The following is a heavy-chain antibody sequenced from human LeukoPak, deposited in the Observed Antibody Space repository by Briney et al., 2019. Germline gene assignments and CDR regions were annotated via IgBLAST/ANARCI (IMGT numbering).Heavy chain of an antibody. V-gene: IGHV3-7*01. J-gene: IGHJ5*02. CDR3: AREAWHYDFWSGPGVWFDP. D-gene: IGHD3-3*01. CDR2: IKQDGSEK. Sequence: GGSLRLSCAASGFTFSSYWMSWVRQAPGKGLEWVANIKQDGSEKYYVDSVKGRFTISRDNAKNSLYPQMNSLRAEDMAVYYCAREAWHYDFWSGPGVWFDPWGQGTLVTVSS. CDR1: GFTFSSYW.